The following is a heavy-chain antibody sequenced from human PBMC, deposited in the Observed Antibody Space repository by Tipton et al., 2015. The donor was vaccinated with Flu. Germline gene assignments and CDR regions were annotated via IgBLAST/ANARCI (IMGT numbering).Heavy chain of an antibody. D-gene: IGHD2-15*01. Sequence: TLSLTCTVYGGSFSSHYRGWIRQPPGKGLEWIGEINPSGSTNYNPSLKSRVTIPGDTSKNQVSLKLSSVTAADTAVYYCAAHCSGGSCSHAFDIWGQGTMVTVSS. CDR2: INPSGST. CDR1: GGSFSSHY. CDR3: AAHCSGGSCSHAFDI. V-gene: IGHV4-34*01. J-gene: IGHJ3*02.